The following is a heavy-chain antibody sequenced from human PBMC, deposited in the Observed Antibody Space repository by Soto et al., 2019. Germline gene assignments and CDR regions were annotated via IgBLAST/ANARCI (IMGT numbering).Heavy chain of an antibody. D-gene: IGHD4-4*01. J-gene: IGHJ6*03. Sequence: GGSLRLSCAASGFTFSSYWMHWVRQAPGKGLVWVSRINSDGSSTSYADSVKGRFTISRDNAKNTLYLQMNSLRAEDTAVYYCARAPGVTVTTTYYYYMDVWGKGTTVTVSS. CDR1: GFTFSSYW. CDR3: ARAPGVTVTTTYYYYMDV. CDR2: INSDGSST. V-gene: IGHV3-74*01.